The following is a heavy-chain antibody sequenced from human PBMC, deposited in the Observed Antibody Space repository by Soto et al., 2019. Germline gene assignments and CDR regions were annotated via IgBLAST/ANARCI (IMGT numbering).Heavy chain of an antibody. V-gene: IGHV3-33*01. Sequence: GGSLRLSCAGSGFTFSSYGIHWVRQAPGKGLEWVAIIWYDGSNKYYVDSVKGRFTISKDNSKNTVYLQMNSLRAEDTAVYYCARAGSPYKTFDYWGQGTLVTVSS. CDR3: ARAGSPYKTFDY. D-gene: IGHD1-20*01. CDR2: IWYDGSNK. CDR1: GFTFSSYG. J-gene: IGHJ4*02.